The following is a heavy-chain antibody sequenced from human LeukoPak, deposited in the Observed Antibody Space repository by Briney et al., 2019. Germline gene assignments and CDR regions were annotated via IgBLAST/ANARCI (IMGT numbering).Heavy chain of an antibody. CDR2: IYPGDSDT. CDR1: GYSFTSYW. Sequence: GESLKISFKGSGYSFTSYWIGWVRQMPGKGLEWMGIIYPGDSDTRYSPSFQGQVTISADKSISTAYLQWSSLKASDTAMYYCARPSGYCSGGSCYEFWFDPWGQGTLVTVSS. D-gene: IGHD2-15*01. V-gene: IGHV5-51*01. CDR3: ARPSGYCSGGSCYEFWFDP. J-gene: IGHJ5*02.